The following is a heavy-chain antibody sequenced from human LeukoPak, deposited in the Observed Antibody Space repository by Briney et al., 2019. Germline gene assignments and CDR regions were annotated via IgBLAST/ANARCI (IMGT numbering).Heavy chain of an antibody. D-gene: IGHD6-13*01. J-gene: IGHJ4*02. Sequence: ASVKVSCKASGYTFTSYGINWVRQAPGQGPERVGWISGHNANTNYGRKFQGRVSMTTDTSTSTAYMELRSLTFDDTAIYYCARTSYSSTWHSDYWGQGTLVAVSS. CDR2: ISGHNANT. CDR3: ARTSYSSTWHSDY. CDR1: GYTFTSYG. V-gene: IGHV1-18*01.